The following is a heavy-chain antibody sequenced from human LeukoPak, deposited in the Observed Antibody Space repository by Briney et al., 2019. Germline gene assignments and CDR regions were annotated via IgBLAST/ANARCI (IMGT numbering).Heavy chain of an antibody. D-gene: IGHD3-10*02. CDR2: ISRNGGST. J-gene: IGHJ1*01. CDR1: GFTFNNYA. V-gene: IGHV3-64*01. CDR3: AREWSGSYYP. Sequence: GGSLRLSCAASGFTFNNYAMHWVRQAPGRGLEYVSAISRNGGSTYYANSVKGRFTISRDNSKNTLSLQMGSLRAEDMAVYYCAREWSGSYYPWGQGTLVTVSS.